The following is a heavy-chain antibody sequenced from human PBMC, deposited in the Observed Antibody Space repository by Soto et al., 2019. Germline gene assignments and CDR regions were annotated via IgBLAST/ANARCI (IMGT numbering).Heavy chain of an antibody. J-gene: IGHJ6*02. CDR2: ISSSSSTI. CDR3: ARDFVNYDFWSGEPYGMDV. V-gene: IGHV3-48*02. CDR1: GFTFSSYS. D-gene: IGHD3-3*01. Sequence: PGGSLRLSCAASGFTFSSYSMNWVRQAPGKGLEWVSYISSSSSTIYYADSVKGRFTISRDNAKNSLYLQMNSLRDEDTAVYYCARDFVNYDFWSGEPYGMDVWGQGTTVTV.